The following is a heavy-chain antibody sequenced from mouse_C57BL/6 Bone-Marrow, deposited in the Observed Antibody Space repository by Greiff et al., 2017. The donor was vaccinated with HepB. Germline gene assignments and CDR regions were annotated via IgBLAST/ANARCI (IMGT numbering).Heavy chain of an antibody. V-gene: IGHV1-62-2*01. CDR2: FYPGSGSI. J-gene: IGHJ4*01. CDR3: ARHGDLLPSMDY. Sequence: QVQLQQSGAELVKPGASVKLSCKASGYTFTEYTIHWVKQRSGQGLEWIGWFYPGSGSIKYNEKFKDKATLTADKSYSSVYMEPSRLTSEASAVYFCARHGDLLPSMDYWGQGTSVTVSS. CDR1: GYTFTEYT.